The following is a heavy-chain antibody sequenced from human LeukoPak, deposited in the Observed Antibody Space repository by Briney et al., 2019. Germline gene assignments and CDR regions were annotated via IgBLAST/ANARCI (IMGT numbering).Heavy chain of an antibody. V-gene: IGHV4-59*01. Sequence: SGTLSLTCTVSGGSISSYYWSWIRQPPGKGLEWIGYIYYSGSTNYNPSLKSRVTISVDTSKNQFSLKLSSVTAADTAVYYCARVFDYGDYVMDYWGQGTLVTVSS. CDR3: ARVFDYGDYVMDY. D-gene: IGHD4-17*01. CDR2: IYYSGST. J-gene: IGHJ4*02. CDR1: GGSISSYY.